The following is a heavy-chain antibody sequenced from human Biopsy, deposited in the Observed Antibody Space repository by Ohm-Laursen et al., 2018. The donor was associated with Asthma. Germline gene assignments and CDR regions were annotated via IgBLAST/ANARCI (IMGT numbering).Heavy chain of an antibody. V-gene: IGHV3-21*01. J-gene: IGHJ6*02. CDR2: ITSSSSYI. CDR1: GFTFSGYT. D-gene: IGHD2-21*01. CDR3: ARAGESDLVGGLDV. Sequence: GSLRLSCSASGFTFSGYTMNWVGQAPAKGLEWVSSITSSSSYIFYADSVKGRFTISRDNPRNTLYLQKNSLRADDTAVYYCARAGESDLVGGLDVWGQGTTVIVS.